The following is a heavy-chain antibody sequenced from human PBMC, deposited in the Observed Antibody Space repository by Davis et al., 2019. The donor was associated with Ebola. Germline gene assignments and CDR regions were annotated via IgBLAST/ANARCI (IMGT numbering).Heavy chain of an antibody. CDR1: GFTFSSYD. CDR2: IGTAGDT. D-gene: IGHD5-18*01. CDR3: ARVRFGDTAVDY. J-gene: IGHJ4*02. Sequence: GESLKISCAASGFTFSSYDMHWVHQGTGKGLEWVSAIGTAGDTYYPGSVKGRFTISRENAKNSLYLQMNSLRAEDTAVYYCARVRFGDTAVDYWGQGTLVTVSS. V-gene: IGHV3-13*01.